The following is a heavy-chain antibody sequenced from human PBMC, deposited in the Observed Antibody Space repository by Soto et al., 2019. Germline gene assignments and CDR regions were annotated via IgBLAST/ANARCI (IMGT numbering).Heavy chain of an antibody. CDR1: GFPFSSYG. Sequence: QVELVESGGGVVQPGRSLRLSCAASGFPFSSYGMHWVRQAPGKGLEWVAVISYDGSNQYYADSVKGRFTISRDNSKNTLYLEVNSLRPEDTAVYFCAKSRMGSSCYEGDSWGQGTLVTVSS. V-gene: IGHV3-30*18. CDR2: ISYDGSNQ. CDR3: AKSRMGSSCYEGDS. D-gene: IGHD6-13*01. J-gene: IGHJ4*02.